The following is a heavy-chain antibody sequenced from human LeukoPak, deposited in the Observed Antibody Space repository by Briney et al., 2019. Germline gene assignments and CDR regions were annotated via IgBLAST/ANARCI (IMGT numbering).Heavy chain of an antibody. D-gene: IGHD6-19*01. V-gene: IGHV1-2*02. CDR3: ARDRIGSSSGWRTDFDY. CDR2: INPNSGGT. J-gene: IGHJ4*02. CDR1: GYTFTGYY. Sequence: ASVKVSCKASGYTFTGYYMHWVRRAPGQGLEWMGWINPNSGGTNYAQKFQGRVTMTRDTSISTAYMELSRLRSDDTAVYYCARDRIGSSSGWRTDFDYWGQGTLVTVSS.